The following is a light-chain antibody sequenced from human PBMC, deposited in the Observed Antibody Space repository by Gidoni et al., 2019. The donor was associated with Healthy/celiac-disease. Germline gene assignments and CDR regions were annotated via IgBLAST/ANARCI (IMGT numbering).Light chain of an antibody. V-gene: IGLV2-14*01. J-gene: IGLJ1*01. CDR3: SSYTSSSTPGV. CDR1: SSDVGGYNY. Sequence: QSALTQPASVSGSPGQSITISCTGTSSDVGGYNYGSWYQQHPGKAPKLMIYEVSNRPSGVSNRFSGSKSGNTASLTISGLQAEDEADYYCSSYTSSSTPGVFGTGTKVTVL. CDR2: EVS.